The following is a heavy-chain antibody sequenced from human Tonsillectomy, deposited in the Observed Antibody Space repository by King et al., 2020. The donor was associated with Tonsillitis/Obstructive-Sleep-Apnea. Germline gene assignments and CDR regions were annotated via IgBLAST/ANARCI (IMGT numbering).Heavy chain of an antibody. CDR1: GYTLTELS. D-gene: IGHD2-2*01. Sequence: QLVQSGAEVKKPGASVKVSCKVSGYTLTELSMHWVRQAPGKGLEWMGGFNPEDGETIYAQKFQGRVTMTEDTSTDTAYMELSSLRSEDTAVYYCATGLGSSFADAFDIWGQGTMVTVSS. CDR2: FNPEDGET. CDR3: ATGLGSSFADAFDI. V-gene: IGHV1-24*01. J-gene: IGHJ3*02.